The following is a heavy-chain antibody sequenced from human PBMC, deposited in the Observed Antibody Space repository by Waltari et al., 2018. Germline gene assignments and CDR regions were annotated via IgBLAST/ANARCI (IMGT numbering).Heavy chain of an antibody. D-gene: IGHD5-18*01. CDR2: IYYSGST. Sequence: QLQLQESGPGLVKPAETLSLTCTVSGGSISSSSYYWGWIRQPPGKGLEWIGRIYYSGSTSYNPSLKSRFTISVDTSKNQFSLKLSAVTAADTAVYYCARLEGYSSTYYFDNWGQGTLVTVPS. J-gene: IGHJ4*02. CDR3: ARLEGYSSTYYFDN. CDR1: GGSISSSSYY. V-gene: IGHV4-39*07.